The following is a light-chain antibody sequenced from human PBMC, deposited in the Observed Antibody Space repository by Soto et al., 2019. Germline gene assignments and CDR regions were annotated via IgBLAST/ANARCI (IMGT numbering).Light chain of an antibody. CDR1: SSDVGGYNY. CDR3: SSYTSSSTLV. J-gene: IGLJ2*01. V-gene: IGLV2-14*01. CDR2: DVS. Sequence: QSALTQPASVSGSPGQSITISCTGTSSDVGGYNYVSWYQQHPGKAPRLMIYDVSNRPSGVSNRFSGSKSGNTASLTISGLQAEDEDHYYCSSYTSSSTLVFGGGTKVTV.